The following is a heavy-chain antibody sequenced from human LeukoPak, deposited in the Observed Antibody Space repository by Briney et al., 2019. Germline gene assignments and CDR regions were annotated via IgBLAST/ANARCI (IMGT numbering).Heavy chain of an antibody. CDR2: IIPIFGTA. Sequence: SVKVSCKASGGTFSSYAISWVLEAPGQGLEWMGRIIPIFGTANYAQKFQGRVTITTDESTSTAYMELSSLRSEDTAVYYCARDRGLYYYDSSGYYFDYWGEGTLVTVSS. CDR3: ARDRGLYYYDSSGYYFDY. V-gene: IGHV1-69*05. D-gene: IGHD3-22*01. CDR1: GGTFSSYA. J-gene: IGHJ4*02.